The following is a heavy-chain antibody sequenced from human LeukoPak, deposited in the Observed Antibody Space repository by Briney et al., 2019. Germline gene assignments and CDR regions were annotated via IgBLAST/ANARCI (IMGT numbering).Heavy chain of an antibody. CDR2: INTNTGNP. CDR1: GYAFIDYA. Sequence: ASVKISCKASGYAFIDYAINWVRQAPGQGLEWMGWINTNTGNPTYAQGFTGRFVFSLDTSVSTTYLQISSLKAEDTAVYYCARDPGDDFVVPGDPWGQGTLVTVSS. D-gene: IGHD2-2*01. J-gene: IGHJ5*02. CDR3: ARDPGDDFVVPGDP. V-gene: IGHV7-4-1*02.